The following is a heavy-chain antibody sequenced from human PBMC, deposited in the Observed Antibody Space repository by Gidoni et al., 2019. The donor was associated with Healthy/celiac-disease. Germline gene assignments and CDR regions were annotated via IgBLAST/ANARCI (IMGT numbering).Heavy chain of an antibody. Sequence: EVQLLESGGGLVQPGGSLRLSCAASGFTFRRYAMRWVRQAPGKGLEWVSAISGSGCSTYYADSVKGRFTISRDNSKNTLYLQMNSLRADDTAVYYCAKGPYDFWSGYYDVFDYCGQGTLVTVSS. CDR2: ISGSGCST. CDR3: AKGPYDFWSGYYDVFDY. CDR1: GFTFRRYA. D-gene: IGHD3-3*01. J-gene: IGHJ4*02. V-gene: IGHV3-23*01.